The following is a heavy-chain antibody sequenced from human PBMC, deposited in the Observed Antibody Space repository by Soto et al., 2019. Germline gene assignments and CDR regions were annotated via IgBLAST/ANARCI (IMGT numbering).Heavy chain of an antibody. CDR2: MDFNSGNT. V-gene: IGHV1-8*01. CDR3: ARGKYCSSTSCWFDP. Sequence: ASVKVSCKASGYPFTNYDITWVRQATGQGLEWMGWMDFNSGNTGYAQKFQDRVIMTRDTSIDTAYMELSRLSFEDTAVYYCARGKYCSSTSCWFDPWGQGTQVTVSS. D-gene: IGHD2-2*01. CDR1: GYPFTNYD. J-gene: IGHJ5*02.